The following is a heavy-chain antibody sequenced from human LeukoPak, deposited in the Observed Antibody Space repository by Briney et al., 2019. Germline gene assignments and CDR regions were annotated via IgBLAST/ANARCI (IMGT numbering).Heavy chain of an antibody. D-gene: IGHD6-19*01. V-gene: IGHV4-59*12. Sequence: KPSETLSLTCTDSGGSISSYYWSWIRQPPGKGLEWIGYIYYSGSTNYNPSLKSRLTISVDTSKNQFSLKLSSMTAADTAVYYCARHKSGWYYFDYWGQGTLVTVSS. J-gene: IGHJ4*02. CDR3: ARHKSGWYYFDY. CDR1: GGSISSYY. CDR2: IYYSGST.